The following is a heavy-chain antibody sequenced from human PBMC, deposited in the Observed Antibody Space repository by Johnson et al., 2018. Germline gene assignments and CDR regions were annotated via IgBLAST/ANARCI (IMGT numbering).Heavy chain of an antibody. D-gene: IGHD3-10*01. V-gene: IGHV3-33*01. CDR1: GFTFSSYG. CDR2: IWYDGSNK. J-gene: IGHJ3*02. Sequence: QVQLVQSGGGVVQPGRSLRLSCAASGFTFSSYGMHWVRQAPGKGLEWVAVIWYDGSNKYYADSVKGRFTISRDNSKTTLYLQMNSLRAGDTAVYYCARSEGGLGFWDSFDIWGQGTMVTVSS. CDR3: ARSEGGLGFWDSFDI.